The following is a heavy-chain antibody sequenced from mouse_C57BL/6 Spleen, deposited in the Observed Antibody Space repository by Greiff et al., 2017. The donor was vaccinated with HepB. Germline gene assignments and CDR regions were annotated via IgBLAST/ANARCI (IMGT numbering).Heavy chain of an antibody. CDR2: INPNNGGT. CDR3: AREGYYGPWFAY. V-gene: IGHV1-18*01. J-gene: IGHJ3*01. D-gene: IGHD1-2*01. Sequence: VQLQQSGPELVKPGASVKIPCKASGYTFTDYNMDWVKQSHGKSLEWIGDINPNNGGTIYNQKFKGKATLTVDKSSSTAYMELRSLTSEDTAVYDCAREGYYGPWFAYWGQGTLVTVSA. CDR1: GYTFTDYN.